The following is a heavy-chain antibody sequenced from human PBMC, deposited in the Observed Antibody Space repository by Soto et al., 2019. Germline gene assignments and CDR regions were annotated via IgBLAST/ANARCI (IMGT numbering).Heavy chain of an antibody. D-gene: IGHD4-17*01. J-gene: IGHJ4*02. CDR3: ARSDGPLGDY. CDR1: GYTFTNYG. Sequence: ASVKVSCKASGYTFTNYGFSWVQQAPGQRLEWMGWINAGNGNTKYSQKFQGRVTITRDTSASTAYMELSSLRSEDTAVYYCARSDGPLGDYWGQGTLVTVSS. CDR2: INAGNGNT. V-gene: IGHV1-3*01.